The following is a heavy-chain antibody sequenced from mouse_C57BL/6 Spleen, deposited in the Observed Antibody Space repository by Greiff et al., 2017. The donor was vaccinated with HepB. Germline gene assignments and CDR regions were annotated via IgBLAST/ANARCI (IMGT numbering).Heavy chain of an antibody. Sequence: QVQLQQSGAELVRPGSSVKLSCKASGYTFTSYWMHWVKQRPIQGLEWIGNIDPSDSETHYNQKFKDKATLTVDKSSSTAYMQLSSLTSEDSAVYYCARMDYYDYLFDYWGQGTTLTVSS. CDR2: IDPSDSET. CDR1: GYTFTSYW. J-gene: IGHJ2*01. V-gene: IGHV1-52*01. CDR3: ARMDYYDYLFDY. D-gene: IGHD2-4*01.